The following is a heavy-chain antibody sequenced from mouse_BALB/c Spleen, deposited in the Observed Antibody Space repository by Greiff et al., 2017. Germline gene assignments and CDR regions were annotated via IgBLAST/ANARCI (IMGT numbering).Heavy chain of an antibody. Sequence: EVQVVESGGGLVQPGGSRKLSCAASGFTFSSYAMSWVRQTPEKRLEWVASISSGGSTYYPDSVKGRFTISRDNARNILYLQMSSLRSEDTAMYYCARGLYGNYDYWGQGTTLTVSS. J-gene: IGHJ2*01. CDR3: ARGLYGNYDY. CDR2: ISSGGST. D-gene: IGHD2-1*01. V-gene: IGHV5-6-5*01. CDR1: GFTFSSYA.